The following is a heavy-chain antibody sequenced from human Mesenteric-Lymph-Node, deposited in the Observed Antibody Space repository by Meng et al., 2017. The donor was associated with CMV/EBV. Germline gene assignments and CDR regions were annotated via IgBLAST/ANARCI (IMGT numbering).Heavy chain of an antibody. CDR2: IYHSGST. CDR1: GYSISSGYY. J-gene: IGHJ5*02. Sequence: SETLSLTCTVSGYSISSGYYWGWIRQPPGKGLEWIGSIYHSGSTYYNPSLKSRVTVSLDKSKNQFSLELSSVIAADTAIYYCAIARPTLRWVDPWGQGTLVTVSS. CDR3: AIARPTLRWVDP. V-gene: IGHV4-38-2*02. D-gene: IGHD2-21*01.